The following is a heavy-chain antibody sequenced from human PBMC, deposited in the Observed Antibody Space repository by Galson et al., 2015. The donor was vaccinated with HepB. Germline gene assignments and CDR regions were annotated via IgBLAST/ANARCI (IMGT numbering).Heavy chain of an antibody. CDR2: ISAYNDNT. Sequence: SVKVSCKASGYTFTSYGISWVRQAPGQGLEWMGWISAYNDNTNYAQKLQGRVTMTTDTSTSTAYMELRNLRSDDTAVYYCARGQMATVPYAFDIWGQGTMVTVSS. J-gene: IGHJ3*02. D-gene: IGHD5-24*01. CDR3: ARGQMATVPYAFDI. V-gene: IGHV1-18*04. CDR1: GYTFTSYG.